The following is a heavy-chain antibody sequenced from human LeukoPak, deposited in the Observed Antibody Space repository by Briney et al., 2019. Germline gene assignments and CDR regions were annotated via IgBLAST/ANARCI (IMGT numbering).Heavy chain of an antibody. V-gene: IGHV3-9*01. Sequence: GGSLRLSCAASGFTFDDYAMHWVRQAPGKGLKWVSGISWNSGSIGYADSVKGRFTISRDNAKNSLYPQMNSLRAEDTAVYYCARESIYDSSGYYYRHTYDYWGQGTLVTVSS. CDR2: ISWNSGSI. CDR3: ARESIYDSSGYYYRHTYDY. CDR1: GFTFDDYA. D-gene: IGHD3-22*01. J-gene: IGHJ4*02.